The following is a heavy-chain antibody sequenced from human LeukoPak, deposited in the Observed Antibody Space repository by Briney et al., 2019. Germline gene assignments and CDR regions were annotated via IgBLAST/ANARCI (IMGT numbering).Heavy chain of an antibody. J-gene: IGHJ6*02. Sequence: SETLSLTCAVYGGSFSGYYRSWIRQPPGKGLEWIGEINHSGSTNYNPYLKSRVTISVDTSKNQFSLKLSSVTAADTAVYYCARVTGMDVWGQGTTVTVSS. CDR1: GGSFSGYY. V-gene: IGHV4-34*01. CDR3: ARVTGMDV. CDR2: INHSGST.